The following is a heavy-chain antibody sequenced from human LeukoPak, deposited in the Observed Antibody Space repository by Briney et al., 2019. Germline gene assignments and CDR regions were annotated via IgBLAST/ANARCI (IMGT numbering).Heavy chain of an antibody. D-gene: IGHD6-6*01. Sequence: GGSLRLSCAASGFTFSSYAMHWVRQAPGKGLEWVAVISYDGSNKYYADSVKGRFTISRDNSKNTLYLQMNSLRAEDTAVYYCARGPPFGSSGSMDYWGQGTLVTVSS. CDR3: ARGPPFGSSGSMDY. CDR1: GFTFSSYA. J-gene: IGHJ4*02. V-gene: IGHV3-30*04. CDR2: ISYDGSNK.